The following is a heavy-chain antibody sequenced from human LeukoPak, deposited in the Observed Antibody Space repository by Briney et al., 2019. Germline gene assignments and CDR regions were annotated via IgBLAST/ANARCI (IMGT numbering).Heavy chain of an antibody. V-gene: IGHV3-21*01. Sequence: GGSLRLSCAASGFTFSSYTMNWVRQAPGKGLEWVSSISSSSSYIYYADSVKGRFTISRDNAKNSLYLQMNSLRAEDTAVYYCARDIWVPYPHPITAAGTGADYWGQGTLVTVSS. J-gene: IGHJ4*02. CDR3: ARDIWVPYPHPITAAGTGADY. D-gene: IGHD6-13*01. CDR2: ISSSSSYI. CDR1: GFTFSSYT.